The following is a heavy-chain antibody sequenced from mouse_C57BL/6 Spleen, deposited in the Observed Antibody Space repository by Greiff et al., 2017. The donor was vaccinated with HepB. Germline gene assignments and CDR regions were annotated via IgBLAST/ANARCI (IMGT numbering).Heavy chain of an antibody. CDR2: IDPSDSET. Sequence: QVHVKQPGAELVRPGSSVKLSCKASGYTFTSYWMHWVKQRPIQGLEWIGNIDPSDSETHYNQKFKDKATLTVDKSSSTAYMQLSSLTSEDSAVYYCARGVNGYYGYFDVWGTGTTVTVSS. CDR3: ARGVNGYYGYFDV. CDR1: GYTFTSYW. D-gene: IGHD2-2*01. J-gene: IGHJ1*03. V-gene: IGHV1-52*01.